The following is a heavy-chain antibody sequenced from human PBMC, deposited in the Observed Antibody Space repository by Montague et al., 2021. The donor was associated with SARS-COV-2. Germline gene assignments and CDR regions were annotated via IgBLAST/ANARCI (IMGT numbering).Heavy chain of an antibody. D-gene: IGHD1-1*01. Sequence: ETLSLTCSVSGDSLTYFYWSWLRQTPGKGLEWIGYIFYSGSTKYNPSLQSRVTFSVDTSRNQFSLNLNSVTAADTGVYYCARGATRSFDHWGQGVLVTVSS. CDR2: IFYSGST. V-gene: IGHV4-59*01. CDR1: GDSLTYFY. CDR3: ARGATRSFDH. J-gene: IGHJ4*02.